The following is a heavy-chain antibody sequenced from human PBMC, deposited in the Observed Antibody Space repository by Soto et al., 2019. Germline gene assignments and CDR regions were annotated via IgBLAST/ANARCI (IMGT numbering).Heavy chain of an antibody. CDR2: INHSGST. Sequence: HVQLQQWGAGLLKPSETLSLTCAVYGGSFSGYYWSWIRQPPGKGLEWIGEINHSGSTNYNPSLKSRVTISVDTSKNQFSLKLSSVTAADTAVYYCARVRITFGGVIVSFDYWGQGTLVTVSS. J-gene: IGHJ4*02. CDR3: ARVRITFGGVIVSFDY. CDR1: GGSFSGYY. V-gene: IGHV4-34*01. D-gene: IGHD3-16*02.